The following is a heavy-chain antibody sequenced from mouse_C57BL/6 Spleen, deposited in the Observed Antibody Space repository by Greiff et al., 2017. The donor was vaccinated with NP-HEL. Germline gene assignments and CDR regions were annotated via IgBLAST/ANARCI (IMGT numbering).Heavy chain of an antibody. V-gene: IGHV1-80*01. J-gene: IGHJ2*01. CDR3: ASSYDYDFDY. Sequence: VQLQQSGAELVKPGASVKISCKASGYAFSSYWINWVKQRPGQGLEWIGQIYPGDGDTNYNGKFKGKATLTADKSSSTAYIQISSLTSEDSAVYFCASSYDYDFDYWGQGTTLTVSS. CDR1: GYAFSSYW. CDR2: IYPGDGDT. D-gene: IGHD2-4*01.